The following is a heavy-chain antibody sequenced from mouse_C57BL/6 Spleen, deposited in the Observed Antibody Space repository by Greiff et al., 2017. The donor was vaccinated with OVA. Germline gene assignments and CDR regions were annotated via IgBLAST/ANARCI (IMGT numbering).Heavy chain of an antibody. CDR3: ARPYGSSSAWFAY. D-gene: IGHD1-1*01. Sequence: QVQLQQSGAELVKPGASVKISCKASGYAFSSYWMNWVKQRPGKGLEWIGQIYPGDGDTNYNGKFKGKATLTADKSSSTAYMQLRSLTSEDSAVYFCARPYGSSSAWFAYWGQGTLVTVSA. V-gene: IGHV1-80*01. CDR2: IYPGDGDT. J-gene: IGHJ3*01. CDR1: GYAFSSYW.